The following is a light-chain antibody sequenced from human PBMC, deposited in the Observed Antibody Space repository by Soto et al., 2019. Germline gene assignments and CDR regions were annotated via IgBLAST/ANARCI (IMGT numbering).Light chain of an antibody. CDR1: QSVSSSY. Sequence: EIVLTQSPGTLSLSPGERATLSCRASQSVSSSYLAWYQQKPGQAPRLHIYGASSRATGIPDRFSGSGSGTDFPLTISRLEPDDFAVYYCQQYCSSRTFGQGAKVEIK. CDR2: GAS. CDR3: QQYCSSRT. V-gene: IGKV3-20*01. J-gene: IGKJ1*01.